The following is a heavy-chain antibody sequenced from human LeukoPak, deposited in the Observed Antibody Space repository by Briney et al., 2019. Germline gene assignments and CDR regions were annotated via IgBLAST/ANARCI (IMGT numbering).Heavy chain of an antibody. Sequence: SGGSLRLSCAASGFTFSDYYMSWIRQAPGKGLEWVSYISSSGSTIYYAYSVKGRFTISRDNAKNSLYLQMNSLRAEDTAVYYCARGSAPAYYYDSSGYFFDYWGQGTLVTVSS. CDR2: ISSSGSTI. V-gene: IGHV3-11*04. D-gene: IGHD3-22*01. CDR3: ARGSAPAYYYDSSGYFFDY. CDR1: GFTFSDYY. J-gene: IGHJ4*02.